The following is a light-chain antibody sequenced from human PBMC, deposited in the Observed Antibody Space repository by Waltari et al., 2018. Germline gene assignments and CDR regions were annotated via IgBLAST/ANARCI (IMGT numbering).Light chain of an antibody. CDR1: TSNIGSNT. CDR2: SNN. V-gene: IGLV1-44*01. J-gene: IGLJ2*01. CDR3: AAWDDSLKGVV. Sequence: QSVLTQPPSASGTPGQKITISCSGSTSNIGSNTVDWYQQLPGTAPKILMYSNNLRPSGVPGRFYGSKSGSSASLAIFGLQSEDDADYYCAAWDDSLKGVVFGGGTKVTVL.